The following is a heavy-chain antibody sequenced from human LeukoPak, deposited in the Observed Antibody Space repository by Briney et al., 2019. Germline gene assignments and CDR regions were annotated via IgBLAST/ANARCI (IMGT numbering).Heavy chain of an antibody. D-gene: IGHD3-10*01. CDR3: ATYGSGSYYRKAFDY. V-gene: IGHV3-23*01. CDR2: ITSSGGTT. Sequence: GGSLRLSCATSGFTFSSYAMSWVRQAPGKGLEWVSGITSSGGTTYYADSVTGRLTISRDNSKSTLYLQMNSLRAEDTAVYYCATYGSGSYYRKAFDYWGQGTLVTVSS. CDR1: GFTFSSYA. J-gene: IGHJ4*02.